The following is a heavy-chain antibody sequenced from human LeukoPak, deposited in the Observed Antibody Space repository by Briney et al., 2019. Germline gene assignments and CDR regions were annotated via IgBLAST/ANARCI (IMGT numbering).Heavy chain of an antibody. V-gene: IGHV3-23*01. J-gene: IGHJ4*02. CDR2: VDVGGGST. CDR1: GLTFSTFA. Sequence: GGSLRLSCAASGLTFSTFAMTWVRQAPGKGLEWVSTVDVGGGSTYYADSVKGRFTISRDNSKNTLYLQMNSLRADDTAAYYCARGSSTFAYLGQGTLVTVSS. D-gene: IGHD2-15*01. CDR3: ARGSSTFAY.